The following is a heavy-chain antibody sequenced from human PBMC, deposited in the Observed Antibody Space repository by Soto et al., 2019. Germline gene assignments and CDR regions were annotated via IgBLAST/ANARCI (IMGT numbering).Heavy chain of an antibody. Sequence: SETLSLTCTVSGGSISSSSYYWGWIRQPPGKGLEWIGSIYYSGSTYYNPSLKSRVTISVDTSKNQFSLKLSSVTAADTAVYYCARCVGESPYYYYGMDVWGQGTTVTVSS. CDR3: ARCVGESPYYYYGMDV. CDR2: IYYSGST. J-gene: IGHJ6*02. CDR1: GGSISSSSYY. D-gene: IGHD3-10*01. V-gene: IGHV4-39*01.